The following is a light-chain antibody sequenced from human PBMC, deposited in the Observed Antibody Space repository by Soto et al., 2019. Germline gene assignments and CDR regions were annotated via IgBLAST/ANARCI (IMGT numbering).Light chain of an antibody. CDR2: EVS. Sequence: QSVLTQPASVSGSPGQSITISCTGTSSDVGGYNYVSWYQQHPGKAPKLMIYEVSNRPSGVSNRFSGSKSGNTASLTISGLQAEDEADYYCSSYTSSILYVFGTGTKFTVL. J-gene: IGLJ1*01. CDR3: SSYTSSILYV. V-gene: IGLV2-14*01. CDR1: SSDVGGYNY.